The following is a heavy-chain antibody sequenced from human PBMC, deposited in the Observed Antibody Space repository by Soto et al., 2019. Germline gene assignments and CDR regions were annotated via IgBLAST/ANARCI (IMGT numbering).Heavy chain of an antibody. V-gene: IGHV4-39*01. Sequence: SETLSLTCIVSGGSVYSNSHYWGWIRQPPGKGLEWIGSIDNNGVTNYNSSLKSRVTISRDTSKNQFSLRLTSVTAADTAVYYCGKILVGATGHTDADSWGPGTLVTVSS. CDR2: IDNNGVT. D-gene: IGHD2-15*01. CDR3: GKILVGATGHTDADS. CDR1: GGSVYSNSHY. J-gene: IGHJ4*02.